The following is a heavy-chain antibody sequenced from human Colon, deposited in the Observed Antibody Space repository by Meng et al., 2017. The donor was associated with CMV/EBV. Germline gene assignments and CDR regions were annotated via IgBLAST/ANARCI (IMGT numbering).Heavy chain of an antibody. CDR1: GNILSGDY. D-gene: IGHD6-6*01. V-gene: IGHV1-46*01. CDR3: ARMFAASSGWFDP. Sequence: ASVKVSCKASGNILSGDYIHWVRQAPGQGLDWVGMVSLIGERPKYAQKFQGRVTMTRDTSTSTFYMELSSLVSEDTAVYYCARMFAASSGWFDPWGQGTLVTSPQ. J-gene: IGHJ5*02. CDR2: VSLIGERP.